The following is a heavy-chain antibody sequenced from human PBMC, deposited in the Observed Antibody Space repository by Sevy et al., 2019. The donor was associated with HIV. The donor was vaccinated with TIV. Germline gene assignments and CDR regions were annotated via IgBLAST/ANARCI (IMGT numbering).Heavy chain of an antibody. V-gene: IGHV1-69*13. CDR1: GGTFSSYA. D-gene: IGHD2-2*02. J-gene: IGHJ6*03. CDR2: IIPIFGTA. CDR3: ASCSSTSCYRRDHYYYYYMDV. Sequence: ASVKVSCKASGGTFSSYAISWVRQAPGQGLEWMGGIIPIFGTANYAQKFQGRVTITADESTSTAYMELSSLRSEDTAVYYCASCSSTSCYRRDHYYYYYMDVWDKGTTVTVSS.